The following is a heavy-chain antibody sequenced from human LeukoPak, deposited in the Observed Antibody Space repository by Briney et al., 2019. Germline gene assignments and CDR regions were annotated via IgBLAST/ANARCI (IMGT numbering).Heavy chain of an antibody. CDR2: ISSSGSTI. V-gene: IGHV3-11*01. J-gene: IGHJ4*02. CDR3: AKQSRGTIVGTSHLDY. CDR1: GFTFSDYY. Sequence: GGSLRLSCAASGFTFSDYYMSWIRQAPGKGLEWVSYISSSGSTIYYADSVKGRFTISRDNAKNSLYLQMNSLRAEDTAVYYCAKQSRGTIVGTSHLDYWGQGTLVTVSS. D-gene: IGHD1-26*01.